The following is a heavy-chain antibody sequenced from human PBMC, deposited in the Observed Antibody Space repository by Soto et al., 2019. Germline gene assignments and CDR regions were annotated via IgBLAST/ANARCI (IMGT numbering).Heavy chain of an antibody. D-gene: IGHD2-2*02. J-gene: IGHJ3*02. Sequence: PGGSLRLSCAASGFTFDDYAMHWVRQAPGKGLEWVSGISWNSGSIGYADSVKGRFTISRDNAKNSLYLQMNSLRAEDTALYYCAKDIGLYEGAFAIWGQGTMVTVSS. CDR2: ISWNSGSI. CDR3: AKDIGLYEGAFAI. CDR1: GFTFDDYA. V-gene: IGHV3-9*01.